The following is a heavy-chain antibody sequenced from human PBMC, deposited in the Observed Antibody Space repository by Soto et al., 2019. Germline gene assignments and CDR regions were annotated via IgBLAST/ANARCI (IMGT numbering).Heavy chain of an antibody. CDR1: GFTFSSYG. Sequence: QVQLVESGGGVVQPGRSLRLSCAASGFTFSSYGMHWVRQAPGKGLEWVAVIWYDGSNKYYADSVKGRFTISRDNSKNTLYLQMNSLRAEDTAVYYCARDCSGGSCYSGAFDIWGQGTMVTVSS. V-gene: IGHV3-33*01. CDR2: IWYDGSNK. J-gene: IGHJ3*02. CDR3: ARDCSGGSCYSGAFDI. D-gene: IGHD2-15*01.